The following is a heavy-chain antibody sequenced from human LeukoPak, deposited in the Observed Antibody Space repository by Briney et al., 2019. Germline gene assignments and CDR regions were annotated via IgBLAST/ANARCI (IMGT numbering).Heavy chain of an antibody. J-gene: IGHJ6*02. CDR2: ISWNSGSF. CDR1: GFTFDDYA. V-gene: IGHV3-9*01. D-gene: IGHD3-10*01. CDR3: ARDYYGSGSYSRVDV. Sequence: PGGSLRFSCAASGFTFDDYAMHRVRHAQGKDLEWVSGISWNSGSFAYADPVKGPFTTSRDNTKNYLYLQMNRLRAEDTALYYCARDYYGSGSYSRVDVWGQGTTVTVSS.